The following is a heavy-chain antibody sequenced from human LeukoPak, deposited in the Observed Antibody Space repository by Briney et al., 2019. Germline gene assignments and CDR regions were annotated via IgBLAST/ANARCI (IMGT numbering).Heavy chain of an antibody. CDR1: GFTFSSYP. D-gene: IGHD2-2*01. CDR3: AARPLMPPRFDY. Sequence: GGSLRLSCAASGFTFSSYPMSWVRQAPGKGLQWVSAISGGGGSTYYADSVKGRFTISRDNSKSTLYLQINSLRADDTAIYYCAARPLMPPRFDYWGQGILVPSPQ. CDR2: ISGGGGST. V-gene: IGHV3-23*01. J-gene: IGHJ4*02.